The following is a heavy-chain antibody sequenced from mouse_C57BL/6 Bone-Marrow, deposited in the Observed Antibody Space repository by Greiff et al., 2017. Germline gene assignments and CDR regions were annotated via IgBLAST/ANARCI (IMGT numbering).Heavy chain of an antibody. CDR2: INPNNGGT. Sequence: EVKLMESGPELVKPGASVKIPCKASGYTFTDYNMDWVKQSHGKSLEWIGDINPNNGGTIYNQKFKGKATLTVDKSSSTAYMELRSLTSEDTAVYYCARGYYGYYYAMDYWGQGTSVTVSS. D-gene: IGHD1-1*01. V-gene: IGHV1-18*01. CDR3: ARGYYGYYYAMDY. J-gene: IGHJ4*01. CDR1: GYTFTDYN.